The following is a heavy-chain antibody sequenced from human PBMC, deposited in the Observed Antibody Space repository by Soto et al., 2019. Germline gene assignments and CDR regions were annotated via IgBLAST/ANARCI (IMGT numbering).Heavy chain of an antibody. Sequence: ESGGGVVQPGRSLRLSCAASGFTFSSYGMHWVRQAPGKGLEWVAVISYDGNDKYYADSVKGRLTISRDNSKITPYLQINSLRAEDTAVFYCAKERYSSSWSPLDFDYRGQGTLVTVSS. CDR1: GFTFSSYG. CDR3: AKERYSSSWSPLDFDY. CDR2: ISYDGNDK. V-gene: IGHV3-30*18. D-gene: IGHD6-13*01. J-gene: IGHJ4*02.